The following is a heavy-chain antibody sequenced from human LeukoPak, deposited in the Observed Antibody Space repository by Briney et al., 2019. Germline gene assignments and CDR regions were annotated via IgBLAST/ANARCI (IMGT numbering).Heavy chain of an antibody. D-gene: IGHD2-15*01. CDR3: ARSDCSGGSCYSPLFDY. Sequence: SQTLSLTCTVSGGSISSGGYYWSWIRQHPGKGLEWIGVIYNSGSTYYNPSLKSRVTISVDTSKNQFSLKLSSVTAADTAVYYCARSDCSGGSCYSPLFDYWGQGTLVTVSS. CDR2: IYNSGST. CDR1: GGSISSGGYY. V-gene: IGHV4-31*03. J-gene: IGHJ4*02.